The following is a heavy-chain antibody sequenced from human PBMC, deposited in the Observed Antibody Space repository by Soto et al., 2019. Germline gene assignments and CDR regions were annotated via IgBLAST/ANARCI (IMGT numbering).Heavy chain of an antibody. V-gene: IGHV5-51*01. CDR3: ARLKYIFSAYYSYSGMDV. D-gene: IGHD6-6*01. J-gene: IGHJ6*02. CDR2: IYPGDSDT. Sequence: ESLKISCKGSGYSFTSYWIGWVRQMPGKGLEWMGIIYPGDSDTRYSPSFQGQVTISADKSISTAYLQWSSLKASDTAMYYCARLKYIFSAYYSYSGMDVWGQGLKVSVS. CDR1: GYSFTSYW.